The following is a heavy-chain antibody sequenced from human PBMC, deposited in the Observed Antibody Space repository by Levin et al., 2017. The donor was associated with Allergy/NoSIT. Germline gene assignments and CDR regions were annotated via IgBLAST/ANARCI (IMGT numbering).Heavy chain of an antibody. CDR3: ASEIGSRHYFDH. D-gene: IGHD2-21*01. CDR1: GFTFSSHA. Sequence: LSLTCAPSGFTFSSHAMHWVRQAPDKGLEWVATISYDGSSQDYADSVKGRFTISRDNSKNTLSLQVNSLRGEDTAVYYCASEIGSRHYFDHWGQGTLVTVSS. CDR2: ISYDGSSQ. V-gene: IGHV3-30-3*01. J-gene: IGHJ4*02.